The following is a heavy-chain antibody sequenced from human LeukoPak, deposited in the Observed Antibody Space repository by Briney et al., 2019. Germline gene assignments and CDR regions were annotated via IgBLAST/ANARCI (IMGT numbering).Heavy chain of an antibody. CDR3: AKASGYYYDSSGYPGYFDY. CDR1: GFTFSSYA. D-gene: IGHD3-22*01. CDR2: ISGSGGST. J-gene: IGHJ4*02. V-gene: IGHV3-23*01. Sequence: PGGSLRLSCAASGFTFSSYAMSWVRQAPGKGLEWVSAISGSGGSTYYADSVKGRFTISRDNSKNTLYLQMNSLRAEDTAVYYCAKASGYYYDSSGYPGYFDYWGQGTLVTVSS.